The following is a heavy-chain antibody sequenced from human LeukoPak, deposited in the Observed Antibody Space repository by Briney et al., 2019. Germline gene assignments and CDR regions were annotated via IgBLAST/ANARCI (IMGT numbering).Heavy chain of an antibody. J-gene: IGHJ5*02. D-gene: IGHD3-22*01. CDR1: GFTFSSYE. Sequence: GGSLRLSCAASGFTFSSYEMNWVRQAPGKGLKWVSYISSSGSTIYYADSVKGRFTISRDNAKNSLYLQMNSLRAEDTAVYYCAREKYYYDSSGYYRWFDPWGQGTLVTVSS. CDR3: AREKYYYDSSGYYRWFDP. V-gene: IGHV3-48*03. CDR2: ISSSGSTI.